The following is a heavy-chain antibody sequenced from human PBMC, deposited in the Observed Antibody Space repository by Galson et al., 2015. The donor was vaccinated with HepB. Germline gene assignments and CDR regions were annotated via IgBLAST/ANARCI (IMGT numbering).Heavy chain of an antibody. Sequence: SLRLSCAASGFTFSNYWMSWVRQAPGKGLEWVANIKEDGSGKNYVDSVKGRFTITRDNAENSLHLQMNSLRDDDTALYYCARGFSYHIYWGQGTRVTVSS. CDR3: ARGFSYHIY. J-gene: IGHJ4*02. CDR1: GFTFSNYW. CDR2: IKEDGSGK. V-gene: IGHV3-7*01. D-gene: IGHD3-16*02.